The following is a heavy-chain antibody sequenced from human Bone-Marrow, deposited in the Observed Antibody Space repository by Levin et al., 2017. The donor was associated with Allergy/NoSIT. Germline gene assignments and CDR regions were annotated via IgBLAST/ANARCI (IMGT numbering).Heavy chain of an antibody. V-gene: IGHV5-51*01. CDR2: IYPGDSDT. D-gene: IGHD6-19*01. CDR3: ARPNRDSSGWYGLDY. Sequence: GGSLRLSCKGSGYSFTSYWIGWVRQMPGKGLEWMGIIYPGDSDTRYSPSFQGQVTISADKSISTAYLQWSSLKASDTAMYYCARPNRDSSGWYGLDYWGQGTLVTVSS. CDR1: GYSFTSYW. J-gene: IGHJ4*02.